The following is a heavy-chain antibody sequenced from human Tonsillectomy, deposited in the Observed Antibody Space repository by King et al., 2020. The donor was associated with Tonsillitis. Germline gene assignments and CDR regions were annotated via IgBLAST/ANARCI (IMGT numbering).Heavy chain of an antibody. V-gene: IGHV4-34*01. D-gene: IGHD6-19*01. CDR3: ATRGVAGPFDY. CDR2: INHSGST. J-gene: IGHJ4*02. CDR1: GGSFSGYY. Sequence: VQLQQWGAGLLKPSETLSLTCAVYGGSFSGYYWSWIRQPPGKGLEWIGEINHSGSTNYNPSLKSRVTISVDTSKNQFSLKLSSVTAADTAVYYCATRGVAGPFDYWGQGTLVTVSS.